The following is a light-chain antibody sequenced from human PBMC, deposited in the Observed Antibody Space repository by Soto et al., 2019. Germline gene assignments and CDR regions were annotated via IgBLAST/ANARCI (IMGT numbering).Light chain of an antibody. Sequence: QSVLTQPASVSGSPGQSITISCTGSRNDVGGYNFVSWYQQFPDKAPKLIISEVTNRPSGVSNRFSGSKSGNTASLTISGLQTEDEADYYCSSYTSGGNIRVFGTGTKVTVL. V-gene: IGLV2-14*01. CDR3: SSYTSGGNIRV. J-gene: IGLJ1*01. CDR2: EVT. CDR1: RNDVGGYNF.